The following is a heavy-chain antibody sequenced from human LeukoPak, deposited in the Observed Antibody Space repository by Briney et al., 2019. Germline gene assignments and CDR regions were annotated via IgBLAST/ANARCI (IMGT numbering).Heavy chain of an antibody. J-gene: IGHJ4*02. CDR2: VHHSANT. CDR1: GYSITAGYY. D-gene: IGHD4-17*01. V-gene: IGHV4-38-2*01. CDR3: ARRGINSVTKRAYDS. Sequence: SETLSLTCVVSGYSITAGYYWDWIRQSPGKGLEWLGSVHHSANTFPNPSLKSRPTISVDTSKNQFSLRLGSVTAADTAIYFCARRGINSVTKRAYDSWGQGTLVTVSP.